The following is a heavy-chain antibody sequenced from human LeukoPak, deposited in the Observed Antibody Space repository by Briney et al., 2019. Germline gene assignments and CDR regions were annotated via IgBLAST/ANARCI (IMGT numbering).Heavy chain of an antibody. D-gene: IGHD1-1*01. CDR1: GYTFSDFY. V-gene: IGHV1-2*02. CDR3: ARVRLSDERAWAY. CDR2: ITPKSGDT. Sequence: ASVKVSCKASGYTFSDFYIHWVRQAPGQGLEYVGWITPKSGDTYSPQRFQGRVTMTRDASISTAYMELSSLRSDDTAVYFCARVRLSDERAWAYWGQGTLVTVSS. J-gene: IGHJ4*02.